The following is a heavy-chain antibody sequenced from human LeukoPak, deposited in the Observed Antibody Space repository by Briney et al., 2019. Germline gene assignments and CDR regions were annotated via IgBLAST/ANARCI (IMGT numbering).Heavy chain of an antibody. CDR2: INPNSGGT. V-gene: IGHV1-2*02. D-gene: IGHD3-22*01. J-gene: IGHJ4*02. CDR3: ATSGYDSSGYLDY. Sequence: VSVKVSCKASGYTFTGYYMHWVRQAPGQGLEWMGWINPNSGGTNYAQKFQGRVTMTRDTSISTAYMELSRLRSDDTAVFYCATSGYDSSGYLDYWGQGTLVTVSS. CDR1: GYTFTGYY.